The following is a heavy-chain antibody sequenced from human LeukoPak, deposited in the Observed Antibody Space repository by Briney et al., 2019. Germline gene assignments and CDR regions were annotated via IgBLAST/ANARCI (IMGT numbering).Heavy chain of an antibody. CDR2: IIPIFGTA. V-gene: IGHV1-69*05. J-gene: IGHJ6*03. CDR3: ARAPPPLGLDYHYYMDV. CDR1: GGTFSSYA. Sequence: GSLVKVSCKASGGTFSSYAISWVRQAPGQGLEWMGGIIPIFGTASYAQKFQGRVTITTDESTSTAYMELSSLRSEDTAVYYWARAPPPLGLDYHYYMDVWGKGTTVTVSS.